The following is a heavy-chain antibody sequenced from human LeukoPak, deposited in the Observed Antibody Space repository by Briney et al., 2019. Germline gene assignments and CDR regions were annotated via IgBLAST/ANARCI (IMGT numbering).Heavy chain of an antibody. CDR3: AREVRDYDSGSYSGWFDP. V-gene: IGHV4-34*01. Sequence: KPSETLSLTCAVYGGSFSGYYWSWIRQPPGKGLEWIGEINHSGSTNYSPSLKSRVTISVDTSKNQFSLKLNSVTAADTAVYYCAREVRDYDSGSYSGWFDPWGQGTLVTVSS. D-gene: IGHD3-10*01. J-gene: IGHJ5*02. CDR1: GGSFSGYY. CDR2: INHSGST.